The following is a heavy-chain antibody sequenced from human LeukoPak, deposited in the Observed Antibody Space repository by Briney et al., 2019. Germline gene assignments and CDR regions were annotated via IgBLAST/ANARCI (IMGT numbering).Heavy chain of an antibody. CDR3: ARTGYYCSSTSCYLGYYYYYMDV. CDR2: INSDGSST. D-gene: IGHD2-2*01. V-gene: IGHV3-74*01. J-gene: IGHJ6*03. CDR1: GFTFSSYW. Sequence: GGSLRLSCAASGFTFSSYWMHWVRQAPGKGLVWVSRINSDGSSTSYADSVKGRFTISRDNAKNTLYLQMNSLRAEDTAVYYYARTGYYCSSTSCYLGYYYYYMDVWGKGTTVTVSS.